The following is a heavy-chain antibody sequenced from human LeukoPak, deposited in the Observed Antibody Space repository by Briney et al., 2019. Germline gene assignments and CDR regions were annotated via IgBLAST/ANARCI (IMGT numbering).Heavy chain of an antibody. J-gene: IGHJ4*02. CDR1: GGSISSYY. CDR2: IYYSGST. V-gene: IGHV4-59*08. D-gene: IGHD1-1*01. Sequence: SETLSLTCTVSGGSISSYYWSWIRQPPGKGLEWIGYIYYSGSTNYNPSLKSRVTISVDTSKNQFSLKLSSVTAADTAVYYCAGRESYTTAFDYWGQGTLVTVSS. CDR3: AGRESYTTAFDY.